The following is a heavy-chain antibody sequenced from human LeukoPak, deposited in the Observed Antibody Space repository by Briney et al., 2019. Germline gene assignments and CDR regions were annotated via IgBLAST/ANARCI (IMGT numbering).Heavy chain of an antibody. V-gene: IGHV1-18*04. J-gene: IGHJ3*02. CDR3: ARDTPRHCSSTSCYAFDI. CDR1: GYTFTSYG. D-gene: IGHD2-2*01. Sequence: GASVKVSCKASGYTFTSYGISWVRQAPGQGLEWMGWISAYNGNTNYAQKLQGRVTMTTDTSTSTAYMELRSLRSDDTAVYYCARDTPRHCSSTSCYAFDIWGQGTMVTVSS. CDR2: ISAYNGNT.